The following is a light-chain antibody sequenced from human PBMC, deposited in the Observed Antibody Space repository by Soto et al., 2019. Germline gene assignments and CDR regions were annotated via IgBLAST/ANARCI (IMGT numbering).Light chain of an antibody. Sequence: QSALTQPASVSGSPGQSIAISCTGTSSDVGGYSYVSWYQQQPGKAPKLVISDVSNRPSGVSDRFSGSKSGNTASLTISGLQTVDEADYYCASYTTSSTYVFGTGTKVTV. V-gene: IGLV2-14*01. J-gene: IGLJ1*01. CDR1: SSDVGGYSY. CDR2: DVS. CDR3: ASYTTSSTYV.